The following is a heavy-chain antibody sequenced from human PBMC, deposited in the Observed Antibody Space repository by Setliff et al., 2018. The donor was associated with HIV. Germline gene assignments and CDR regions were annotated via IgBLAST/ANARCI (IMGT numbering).Heavy chain of an antibody. V-gene: IGHV3-23*01. CDR3: AKDGISGGAYPPYYFDY. J-gene: IGHJ4*01. D-gene: IGHD2-15*01. CDR1: GFTVSSTY. CDR2: ISGSGGST. Sequence: GGSLRLSCAASGFTVSSTYMSWVRQAPGKGLEWVSVISGSGGSTFYADSVKGRFTISRDNSKNTLYLQMNRLRVEDTAVYYCAKDGISGGAYPPYYFDYWGHGTLVTVSS.